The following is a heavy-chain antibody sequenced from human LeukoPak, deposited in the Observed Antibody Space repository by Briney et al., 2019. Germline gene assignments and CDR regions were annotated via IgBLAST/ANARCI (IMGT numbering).Heavy chain of an antibody. D-gene: IGHD1-14*01. CDR1: GFTVSSNY. CDR3: ARFVGYYFDY. Sequence: GGSLRLSCAASGFTVSSNYMSWVRRPPGKGLEWVSVIYSGGSTYYADSVKGRFTISRDNSKNTLYLQMNSLRAEDTAVYYCARFVGYYFDYWGQGTLVTVSS. CDR2: IYSGGST. V-gene: IGHV3-66*01. J-gene: IGHJ4*02.